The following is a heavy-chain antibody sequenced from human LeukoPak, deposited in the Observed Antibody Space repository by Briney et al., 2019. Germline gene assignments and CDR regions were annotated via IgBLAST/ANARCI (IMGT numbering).Heavy chain of an antibody. D-gene: IGHD5-18*01. J-gene: IGHJ5*01. V-gene: IGHV4-61*02. CDR3: ARGIQLWLLGWFDP. Sequence: SETLSLTCTVSGGSISSGSYYWSWIRQPAGKGLEWIGRIYTSGSTNYNPSLKSRVTISIDTSKNQFSLKLSSVTAADTAVYYCARGIQLWLLGWFDPWGQGTLVPVSS. CDR2: IYTSGST. CDR1: GGSISSGSYY.